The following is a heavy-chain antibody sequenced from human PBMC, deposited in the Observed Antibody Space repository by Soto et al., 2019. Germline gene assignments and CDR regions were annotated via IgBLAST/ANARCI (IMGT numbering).Heavy chain of an antibody. CDR2: ISYDGSNK. V-gene: IGHV3-30-3*01. Sequence: LRLSCAASGFTFSSNTMHWVRQAPGKGLEWVAVISYDGSNKYYADSVKGRFTISRDNSKNRLYLQMNSLRAEDTALYYCARGYCSSTSCFYGMDVWGQGTTVTVSS. CDR1: GFTFSSNT. J-gene: IGHJ6*02. D-gene: IGHD2-2*01. CDR3: ARGYCSSTSCFYGMDV.